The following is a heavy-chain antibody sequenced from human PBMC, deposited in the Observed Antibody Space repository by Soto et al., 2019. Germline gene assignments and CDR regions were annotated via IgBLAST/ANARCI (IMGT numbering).Heavy chain of an antibody. CDR2: IWNEGSNN. Sequence: QVQLVESGGGVVQPGRSLRLSCAASGFTFNNYGMHWVRQAPGKGLEWLAVIWNEGSNNYYANSVKGRFTISRDNSKNTLYLQMSRLTAEDTAVYYCAKRQIPPPTRGAANARGGMDVWGQGTTVTVSS. CDR3: AKRQIPPPTRGAANARGGMDV. CDR1: GFTFNNYG. J-gene: IGHJ6*02. V-gene: IGHV3-33*06. D-gene: IGHD6-13*01.